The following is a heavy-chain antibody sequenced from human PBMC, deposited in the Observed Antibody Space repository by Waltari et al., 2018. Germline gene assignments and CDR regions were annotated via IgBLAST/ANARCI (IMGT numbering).Heavy chain of an antibody. J-gene: IGHJ4*02. D-gene: IGHD3-16*01. Sequence: EVQLVESGGGLVQPGGSLRLSCTASGFTFSSYWMSWVRQAPGKGLEWVANIKQDGSVKYYVASVKGRFTISRDNAKNSLQLEMNSLRAEDTAVYYCARKVGDYWGQGALVTVSS. CDR1: GFTFSSYW. CDR3: ARKVGDY. V-gene: IGHV3-7*01. CDR2: IKQDGSVK.